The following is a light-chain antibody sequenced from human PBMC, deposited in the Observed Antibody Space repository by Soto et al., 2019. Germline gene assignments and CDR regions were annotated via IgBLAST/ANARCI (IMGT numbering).Light chain of an antibody. J-gene: IGLJ2*01. V-gene: IGLV2-14*01. Sequence: QSVLTQPASVSGSPGQSITISCTGTSSDVGGYNYVSWYQQHPGKAPKLMIYDVSNRPSGVSNRFSGSKSGNTASLTISGLQAEDEADYYCSSYTSSSTLEGVFGGGTQRTVL. CDR1: SSDVGGYNY. CDR3: SSYTSSSTLEGV. CDR2: DVS.